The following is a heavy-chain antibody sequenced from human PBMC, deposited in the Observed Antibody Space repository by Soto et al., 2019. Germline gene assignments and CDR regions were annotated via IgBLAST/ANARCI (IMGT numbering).Heavy chain of an antibody. CDR2: ISGSGGST. J-gene: IGHJ5*02. D-gene: IGHD3-10*02. Sequence: GGSLRLSCAASGLAFSSYAMSWVRQAPGKGLEWVSAISGSGGSTYYADSVKGRFTISRDNSKNTLYLQMNSLRAEDTAVYCCAKDQLYIRGVIHNWFDPWGQGTLVTVSS. CDR3: AKDQLYIRGVIHNWFDP. V-gene: IGHV3-23*01. CDR1: GLAFSSYA.